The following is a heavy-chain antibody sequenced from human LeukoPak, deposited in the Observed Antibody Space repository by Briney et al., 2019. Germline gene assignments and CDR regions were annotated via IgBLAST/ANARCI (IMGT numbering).Heavy chain of an antibody. CDR1: GFSFSKYG. Sequence: PGGSLRLSCVASGFSFSKYGMHWVRQAPGKGLEWVSFLRFDATSNYYAESVRGRFIISRDNSRNTLYLQMNSLRTEDTAVYYCARGGFEGYWGQGTLVTVSS. CDR2: LRFDATSN. CDR3: ARGGFEGY. V-gene: IGHV3-30*02. J-gene: IGHJ4*02.